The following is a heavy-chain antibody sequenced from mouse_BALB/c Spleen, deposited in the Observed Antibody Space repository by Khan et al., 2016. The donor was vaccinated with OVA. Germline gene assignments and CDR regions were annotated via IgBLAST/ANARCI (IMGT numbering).Heavy chain of an antibody. V-gene: IGHV1-5*01. CDR3: TRWGYWFAY. CDR1: GYSFSSNW. Sequence: EVELVESGTVLARPGASVKMSCKASGYSFSSNWMHWVKQRPGQGLEWIGAIYPENSDTNYNQKFKGKAKLTAVTSASTAYMELSSLRNEDSAVYYCTRWGYWFAYWGQGTLVTVSA. CDR2: IYPENSDT. J-gene: IGHJ3*01. D-gene: IGHD2-2*01.